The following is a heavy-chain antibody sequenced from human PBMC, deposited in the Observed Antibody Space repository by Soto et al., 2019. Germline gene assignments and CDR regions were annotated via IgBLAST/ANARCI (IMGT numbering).Heavy chain of an antibody. Sequence: ASVKVSCKASVYTFTRYGISWVRQAPGQGLEWMGWISGYNGDTNYAQKFQGRVSMTIDTSTTTAYMELRSLTSDDTAVYYCAKNGQPPYYYYGLDVWGQGTKVTVSS. CDR2: ISGYNGDT. J-gene: IGHJ6*02. CDR3: AKNGQPPYYYYGLDV. CDR1: VYTFTRYG. V-gene: IGHV1-18*01. D-gene: IGHD2-8*01.